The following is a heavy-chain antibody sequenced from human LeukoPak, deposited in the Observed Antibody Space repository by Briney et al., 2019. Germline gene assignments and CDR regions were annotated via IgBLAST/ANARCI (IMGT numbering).Heavy chain of an antibody. Sequence: GGSLRLSCAASGFTFSSYAMSWVRQAPGKGLEWVSAISGSGGSTYYADSVKGRFTISRDNSKNTLYLQMNSLRAEDTAVYHCAKMRLEMATISLIDYWGQGTLVTVSS. CDR3: AKMRLEMATISLIDY. V-gene: IGHV3-23*01. CDR2: ISGSGGST. J-gene: IGHJ4*02. CDR1: GFTFSSYA. D-gene: IGHD5-24*01.